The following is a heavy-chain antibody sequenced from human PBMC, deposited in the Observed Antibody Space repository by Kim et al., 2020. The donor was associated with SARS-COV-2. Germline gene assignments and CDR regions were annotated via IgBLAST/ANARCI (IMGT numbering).Heavy chain of an antibody. Sequence: SETLSLTCTVFGDSMSNNYWSWIRQPAGKGLEWIGRIYTGGTSIYNPSLKSRVTMSVDTSKKQFTLTRTSVTVADTALYYCAGGPQWEQPLDHWGQGILV. D-gene: IGHD1-26*01. J-gene: IGHJ4*02. CDR2: IYTGGTS. V-gene: IGHV4-4*07. CDR3: AGGPQWEQPLDH. CDR1: GDSMSNNY.